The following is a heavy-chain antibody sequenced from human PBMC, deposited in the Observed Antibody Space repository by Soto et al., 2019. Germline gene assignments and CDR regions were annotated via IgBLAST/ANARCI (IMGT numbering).Heavy chain of an antibody. J-gene: IGHJ3*02. CDR1: GFTFSSYA. CDR3: AKDRSMIVAKGGAFDI. CDR2: ISGSGGST. D-gene: IGHD3-22*01. V-gene: IGHV3-23*01. Sequence: GGSLRLRWAASGFTFSSYAMSRVRQAPGKGLEWVSAISGSGGSTYYADSVKGRFTISRDNSKNTLYLQMNSLRAEDTAVYYCAKDRSMIVAKGGAFDIWGQGTMVTVSS.